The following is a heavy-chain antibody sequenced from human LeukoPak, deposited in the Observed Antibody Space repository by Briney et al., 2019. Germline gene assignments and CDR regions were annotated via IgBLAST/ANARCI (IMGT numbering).Heavy chain of an antibody. Sequence: GGSLRLSCAASGFTFSSYAMHWVRQAPGKGLEWVAVISYDGSNKYYADSVKGRFTISRDNSKNTLYLQMNSLRAEDTAVFYCAKDLGGSGDFWSGYYDYYYSGMDVWGQGTTVTVPS. CDR3: AKDLGGSGDFWSGYYDYYYSGMDV. V-gene: IGHV3-30-3*01. CDR2: ISYDGSNK. D-gene: IGHD3-3*01. J-gene: IGHJ6*02. CDR1: GFTFSSYA.